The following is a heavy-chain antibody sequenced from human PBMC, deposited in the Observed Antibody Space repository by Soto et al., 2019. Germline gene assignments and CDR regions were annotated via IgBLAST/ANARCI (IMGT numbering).Heavy chain of an antibody. D-gene: IGHD2-8*01. J-gene: IGHJ6*02. CDR1: GGTFSSNA. V-gene: IGHV1-69*10. Sequence: SVKVSCKASGGTFSSNAISWVRQAAGQGLEWMGGIIPILDTAKYAQKFQGRVTITADKSTSTAYMELSSLRPDDTAMYYCARERYQVLSDGMDVWGQGTSVTVSS. CDR3: ARERYQVLSDGMDV. CDR2: IIPILDTA.